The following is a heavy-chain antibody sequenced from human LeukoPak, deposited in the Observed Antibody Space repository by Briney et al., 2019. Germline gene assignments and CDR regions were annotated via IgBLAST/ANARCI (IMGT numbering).Heavy chain of an antibody. V-gene: IGHV3-30*02. CDR1: GFTFSSYG. CDR2: IRYDGSNK. D-gene: IGHD6-19*01. CDR3: ARAPFDIAVAIDY. J-gene: IGHJ4*02. Sequence: PGGSLRLSCAASGFTFSSYGMHWVRQAPGKGLEWVAFIRYDGSNKYYADSVKGRFTISRDNSKNTLHLQMNSLRAEDTAVYYCARAPFDIAVAIDYWGQGTLVTVSS.